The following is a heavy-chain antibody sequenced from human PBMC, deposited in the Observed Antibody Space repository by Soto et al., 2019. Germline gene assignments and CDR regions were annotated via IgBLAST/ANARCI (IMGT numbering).Heavy chain of an antibody. Sequence: QVQLQESGPGLVKPSDTLSLTCAVSGYSISSSNWWGWIRQPPGKGLEWIGYIYYSGTTYYNPSLKSQVTMSVDPSKNHFSLKLTSVTAVDTAVYYCARREIQGPIDYWGQGTLVTVSS. V-gene: IGHV4-28*01. CDR1: GYSISSSNW. D-gene: IGHD1-26*01. J-gene: IGHJ4*02. CDR3: ARREIQGPIDY. CDR2: IYYSGTT.